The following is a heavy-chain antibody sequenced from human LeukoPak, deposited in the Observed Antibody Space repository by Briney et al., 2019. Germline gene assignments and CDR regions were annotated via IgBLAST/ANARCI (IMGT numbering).Heavy chain of an antibody. J-gene: IGHJ5*02. D-gene: IGHD2-2*01. CDR2: IYHSGST. Sequence: SETLSLTCTVSGYSISSGYYWGWIRQPPGKGLEWIGSIYHSGSTYYNPSLKSRVTISVDTSKNQFSLKLCSVTAADTAVYYCARGPYQLPTHGPFDPWGQGTLVTVSS. CDR3: ARGPYQLPTHGPFDP. V-gene: IGHV4-38-2*02. CDR1: GYSISSGYY.